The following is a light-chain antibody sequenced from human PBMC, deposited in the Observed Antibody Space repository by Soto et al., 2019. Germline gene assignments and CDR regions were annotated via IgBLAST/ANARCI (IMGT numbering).Light chain of an antibody. CDR2: GAS. CDR1: QSVSSSI. V-gene: IGKV3-20*01. Sequence: EIMLTQSPCTLSLSPGERATLSCRASQSVSSSILAWYRQKPGQAARLLIYGASIRATGIPDRIRGSGSGTDFTLTISRQEPEDFPMYLCQHYGNSLWTFGHGPKVDIK. CDR3: QHYGNSLWT. J-gene: IGKJ1*01.